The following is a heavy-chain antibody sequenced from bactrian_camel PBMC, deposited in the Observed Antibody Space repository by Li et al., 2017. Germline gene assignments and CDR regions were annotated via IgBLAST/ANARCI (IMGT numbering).Heavy chain of an antibody. D-gene: IGHD2*01. Sequence: VQLVESGGGSVQTGGSLRLSCRADANTYSTNCMAWFRRPVRKEHEGVAIIDSDGSATYADSVKGRFTISKDNAKNSVYLQMDNLKPEDTAKYYCAATAGGMQGIRIRWSDFGYWGQGTQVTVS. V-gene: IGHV3S53*01. CDR1: ANTYSTNC. J-gene: IGHJ6*01. CDR3: AATAGGMQGIRIRWSDFGY. CDR2: IDSDGSA.